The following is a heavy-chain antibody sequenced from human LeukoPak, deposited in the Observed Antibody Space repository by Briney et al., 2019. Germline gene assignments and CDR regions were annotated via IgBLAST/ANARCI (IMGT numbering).Heavy chain of an antibody. CDR2: IHYSGST. J-gene: IGHJ3*02. V-gene: IGHV4-59*01. CDR3: AREAREGHVFDI. Sequence: SETLSLTCTVSGGSISSYYWSWIRQPPGKGLEWIGYIHYSGSTNYNPSLKSRVTISVDTSKNQFSLKLRSVTAADTAVYYCAREAREGHVFDIWGQGTMVTVSS. CDR1: GGSISSYY. D-gene: IGHD5-24*01.